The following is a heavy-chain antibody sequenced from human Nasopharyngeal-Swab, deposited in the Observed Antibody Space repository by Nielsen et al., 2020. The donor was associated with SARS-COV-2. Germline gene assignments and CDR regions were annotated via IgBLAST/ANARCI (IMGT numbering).Heavy chain of an antibody. CDR2: INPSGGST. V-gene: IGHV1-46*01. Sequence: ASLKVSCKASGYTFTSYYIHWVRQAPGQGLEWMGIINPSGGSTSYAQKFQGRVTMTRDTSTSTVYMVLSSLTSEDTAVYYCSRSPYSSGWYYFDYWGQGTLVTVSS. D-gene: IGHD6-19*01. J-gene: IGHJ4*02. CDR3: SRSPYSSGWYYFDY. CDR1: GYTFTSYY.